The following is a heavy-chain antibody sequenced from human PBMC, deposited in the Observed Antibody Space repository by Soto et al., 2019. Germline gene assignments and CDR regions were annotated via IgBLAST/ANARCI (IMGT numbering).Heavy chain of an antibody. D-gene: IGHD3-10*01. V-gene: IGHV1-8*01. CDR1: GYTFTSYD. CDR2: MNPNSGNT. Sequence: QVQLVQSGAEVKKPGASVKVSCKASGYTFTSYDINWVRQATGQGLEWMGWMNPNSGNTGYAQKFQGRVTMTRNTSISTAYMERISLRSEDTAVYYCARGLGYYYGSGTNWFDPWGQGTLVTVSS. CDR3: ARGLGYYYGSGTNWFDP. J-gene: IGHJ5*02.